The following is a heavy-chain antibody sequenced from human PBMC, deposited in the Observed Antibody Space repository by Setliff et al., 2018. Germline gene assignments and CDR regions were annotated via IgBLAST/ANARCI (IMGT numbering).Heavy chain of an antibody. V-gene: IGHV4-38-2*01. CDR1: GYSISSGYY. J-gene: IGHJ5*02. D-gene: IGHD1-26*01. CDR3: ARTSRGPREPIGWFDP. Sequence: SETLSLTCAVSGYSISSGYYWGWIRQPPGKGLEWIGSIYHSGSTYYNPSLKSRVTISVDTSKSQFSLKLSSVTAADTAVYYCARTSRGPREPIGWFDPWGQGSLVTVSS. CDR2: IYHSGST.